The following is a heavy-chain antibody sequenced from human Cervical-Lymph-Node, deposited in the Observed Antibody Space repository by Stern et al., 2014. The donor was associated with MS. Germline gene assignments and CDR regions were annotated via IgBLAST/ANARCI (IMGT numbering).Heavy chain of an antibody. Sequence: QMQLAQSGPEVTKPRSSVNVSCKASGGTFSKFPSSWVRQAPGQGLEWMAGIFPVFGTPTYAQEFRGRVTITADVSTSTVYMELSSLRSDDTAVYYCALSSETSDRWYSLGYDLWGQGTLVTVSS. D-gene: IGHD6-13*01. V-gene: IGHV1-69*01. CDR2: IFPVFGTP. CDR1: GGTFSKFP. J-gene: IGHJ5*02. CDR3: ALSSETSDRWYSLGYDL.